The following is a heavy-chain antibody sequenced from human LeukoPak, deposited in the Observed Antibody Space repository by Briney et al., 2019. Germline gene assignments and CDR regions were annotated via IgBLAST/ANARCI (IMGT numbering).Heavy chain of an antibody. CDR1: GFTFSTYN. CDR3: ARDGYGDFVTPHGY. D-gene: IGHD4-17*01. V-gene: IGHV3-48*01. CDR2: ISPRGTTR. J-gene: IGHJ4*02. Sequence: GGSLRLSCVASGFTFSTYNMNWVRQAPGKGLEWVSHISPRGTTRYYADSVKGRFTISRDNSKNTLYLQMNSLRAEDTAVYYCARDGYGDFVTPHGYWGQGTLVTVSS.